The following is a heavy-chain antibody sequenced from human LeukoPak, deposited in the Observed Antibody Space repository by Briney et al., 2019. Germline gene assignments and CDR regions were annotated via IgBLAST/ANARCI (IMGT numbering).Heavy chain of an antibody. J-gene: IGHJ3*02. V-gene: IGHV1-46*01. Sequence: ASVKVSCKASGGTFTSYYMHWVRQAPGQGLEWMGIINPSGGSTSYAQKFQGRVTMTRDTSTSTVYMELSSLRSEDTAVYYCARESSGVTIFGAGDAFDIWGQGTMVTVSS. CDR1: GGTFTSYY. CDR3: ARESSGVTIFGAGDAFDI. D-gene: IGHD3-3*01. CDR2: INPSGGST.